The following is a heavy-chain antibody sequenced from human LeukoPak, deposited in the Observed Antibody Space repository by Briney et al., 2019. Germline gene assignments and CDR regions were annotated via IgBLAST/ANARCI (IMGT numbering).Heavy chain of an antibody. D-gene: IGHD6-19*01. CDR1: GGTFSSYA. CDR3: ARDQYSSGWYGDY. J-gene: IGHJ4*02. Sequence: SVKVSCKASGGTFSSYAISWVRQAPGQGLEWMGRIIPIFGTANYAQKFQGRVTITTDECTSTAYMELSSLRSEDTAVYYCARDQYSSGWYGDYWGQGTLVTVSS. V-gene: IGHV1-69*05. CDR2: IIPIFGTA.